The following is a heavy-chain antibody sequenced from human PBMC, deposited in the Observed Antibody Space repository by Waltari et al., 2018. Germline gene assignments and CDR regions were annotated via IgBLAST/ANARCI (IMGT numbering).Heavy chain of an antibody. CDR1: GGSISLSNW. V-gene: IGHV4-4*02. J-gene: IGHJ4*02. D-gene: IGHD6-19*01. CDR2: IYHSGST. Sequence: QVQLQESGPGLVKPSVTLSLTCALSGGSISLSNWWSWVRQPPGKGLEWIGEIYHSGSTNYNPALKRRVTISVDKSKNQFSRKLSSVTAADTAVYYGARGRLDSSGWMEAFDYWGQGTLVTVSS. CDR3: ARGRLDSSGWMEAFDY.